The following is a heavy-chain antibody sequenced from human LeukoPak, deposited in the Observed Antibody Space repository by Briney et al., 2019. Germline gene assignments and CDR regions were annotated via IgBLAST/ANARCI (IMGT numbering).Heavy chain of an antibody. Sequence: PETLSLTCTVSGGSISSSSYYWGWIRQPPGKGLEWIGDIYYSGSTNYNPSLNSRVTISVDTSKNQFSLKLSSVTAADTAVYYCARQQGGIAVAPFSYWYFDLWGRGTLITVSS. J-gene: IGHJ2*01. CDR2: IYYSGST. V-gene: IGHV4-61*05. D-gene: IGHD6-19*01. CDR3: ARQQGGIAVAPFSYWYFDL. CDR1: GGSISSSSYY.